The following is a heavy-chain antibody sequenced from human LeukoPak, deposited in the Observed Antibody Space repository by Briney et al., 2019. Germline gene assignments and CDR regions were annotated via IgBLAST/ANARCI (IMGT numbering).Heavy chain of an antibody. D-gene: IGHD3-10*01. CDR2: INYSGST. J-gene: IGHJ4*01. CDR3: ARHGNYYGSGSYY. V-gene: IGHV4-34*01. CDR1: GGSFSGYY. Sequence: PSETLSLTCAVYGGSFSGYYWSWIRQPPGKGLEWIGEINYSGSTNYNTSLKSRVTISVDTSKNQFSLKLSSVTAADTAVYYCARHGNYYGSGSYYWGQGTLVTVSS.